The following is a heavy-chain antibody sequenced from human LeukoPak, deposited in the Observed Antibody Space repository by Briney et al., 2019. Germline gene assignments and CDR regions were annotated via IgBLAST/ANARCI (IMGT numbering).Heavy chain of an antibody. D-gene: IGHD6-6*01. V-gene: IGHV3-30-3*01. J-gene: IGHJ4*02. CDR2: ISYDGSNK. CDR3: AKDYSSSNTFDY. CDR1: GFTFSSYA. Sequence: GGSLRLSCAASGFTFSSYAMHWVRQAPGKGLEWVAVISYDGSNKYYADSVKGRFTISRDNSKSTLYLQMNSLRAEDTAVYYCAKDYSSSNTFDYWGQGTLVTVSS.